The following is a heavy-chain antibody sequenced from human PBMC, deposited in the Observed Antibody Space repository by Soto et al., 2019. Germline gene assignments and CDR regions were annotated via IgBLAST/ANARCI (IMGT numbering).Heavy chain of an antibody. D-gene: IGHD5-12*01. CDR2: ISYDGSNK. Sequence: QVQLVESGGGVVQPGRSLRLSCAASGFTFSSYGMHWVRQAPGKGLEWVAVISYDGSNKYYADSVKGRLTISRDNSKNTLYLQMNSLRVEDTAVYYCAKDNGSGCDWLRVGDASDIWGQGTMVTVCS. J-gene: IGHJ3*02. CDR1: GFTFSSYG. V-gene: IGHV3-30*18. CDR3: AKDNGSGCDWLRVGDASDI.